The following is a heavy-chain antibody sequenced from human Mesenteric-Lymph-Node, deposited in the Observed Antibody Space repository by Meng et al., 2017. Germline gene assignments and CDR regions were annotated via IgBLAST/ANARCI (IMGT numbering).Heavy chain of an antibody. CDR2: ISGSGGST. V-gene: IGHV3-23*01. CDR3: AKREDYYDSSGYPYPFDY. Sequence: GESLKISCAASGFTFSSYSMNWVRQAPGKGLEWVSAISGSGGSTYYADSVKGRFTISRDNSKNTLYLQMNSLRAEDTAVYYCAKREDYYDSSGYPYPFDYWGQGTLVTVSS. J-gene: IGHJ4*02. D-gene: IGHD3-22*01. CDR1: GFTFSSYS.